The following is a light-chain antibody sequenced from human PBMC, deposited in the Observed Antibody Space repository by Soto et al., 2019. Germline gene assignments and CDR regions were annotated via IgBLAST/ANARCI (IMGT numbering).Light chain of an antibody. J-gene: IGKJ4*01. CDR1: QSISNW. V-gene: IGKV1-5*03. CDR3: QQYNSSSLT. Sequence: DIPMTQSPSTLSASVGDRVTITCRASQSISNWLAWYQQKPGKAPKLLIYETSDLESGVPSRFSGSGSGTEFSLTISSLQPDDVATYYCQQYNSSSLTFGGGTKVEVK. CDR2: ETS.